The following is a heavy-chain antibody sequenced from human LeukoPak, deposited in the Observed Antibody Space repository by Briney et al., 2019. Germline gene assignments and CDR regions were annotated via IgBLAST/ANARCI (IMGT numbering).Heavy chain of an antibody. V-gene: IGHV4-38-2*01. CDR2: IYHSGST. J-gene: IGHJ4*02. CDR3: ATQLTGLELRRSLVY. CDR1: GYSISSGYY. Sequence: PSETLSLTCAVSGYSISSGYYWGWIRQPPGKGLEWIGSIYHSGSTYYNPSLKSRVTISVDTSKNQLSLKLSSVTAADTAVYYCATQLTGLELRRSLVYWGQGTLVTVSS. D-gene: IGHD1-7*01.